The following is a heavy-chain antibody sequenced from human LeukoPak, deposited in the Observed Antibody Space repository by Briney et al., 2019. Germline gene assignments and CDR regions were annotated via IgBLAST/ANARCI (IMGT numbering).Heavy chain of an antibody. V-gene: IGHV3-23*01. D-gene: IGHD7-27*01. CDR1: GFTFSGYA. CDR2: ISGSGGGS. J-gene: IGHJ4*02. CDR3: ARGRLGTDFDY. Sequence: GGSLRLSCAASGFTFSGYALSWVRQAPGKGLEWVSGISGSGGGSNYADSVRGRFTISRDNSKNTLYLQMNSLRAEDTAVYYCARGRLGTDFDYWGQGTLVTVSS.